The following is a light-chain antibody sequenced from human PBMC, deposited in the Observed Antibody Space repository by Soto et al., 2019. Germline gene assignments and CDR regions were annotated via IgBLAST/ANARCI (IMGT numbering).Light chain of an antibody. CDR2: KAS. CDR3: QQYDDYPWT. CDR1: QSISSW. V-gene: IGKV1-5*03. Sequence: DIHMTQSPSTLSSSLVDIFTIACRDSQSISSWLAWYQQKPGKAPKLLIYKASSLESGVPSRFSGSGSGTEFTLTISSLQPDDFATYYCQQYDDYPWTFGQGTKV. J-gene: IGKJ1*01.